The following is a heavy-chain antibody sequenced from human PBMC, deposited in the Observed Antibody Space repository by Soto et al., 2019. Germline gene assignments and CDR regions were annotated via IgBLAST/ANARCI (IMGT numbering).Heavy chain of an antibody. CDR3: ARVNYGQYYYYYGMDV. Sequence: ASVKVSCKPSGYTFTSYCISWVRQAPGQGLECMGWISAYNGNTNYAQKLQGRVTMTTDTSTSTAYMELRSLRSDDTAVYYCARVNYGQYYYYYGMDVWGQGTTVTVSS. D-gene: IGHD3-16*01. CDR2: ISAYNGNT. J-gene: IGHJ6*02. CDR1: GYTFTSYC. V-gene: IGHV1-18*01.